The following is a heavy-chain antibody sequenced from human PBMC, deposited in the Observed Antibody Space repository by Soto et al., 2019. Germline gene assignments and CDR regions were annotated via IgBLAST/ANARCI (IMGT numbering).Heavy chain of an antibody. CDR3: ARGLGVD. V-gene: IGHV1-3*01. D-gene: IGHD3-16*01. J-gene: IGHJ4*02. CDR2: INAGNGKT. CDR1: GYTFDIYA. Sequence: QVQLVQSGAEVKKPGASVKVSCKASGYTFDIYAMQWVRQAPGQGLEWMGWINAGNGKTSYSKKFQGRVTITRDTVARTAYMELSSLRSEDTAVYYCARGLGVDWGQGTLVTVSS.